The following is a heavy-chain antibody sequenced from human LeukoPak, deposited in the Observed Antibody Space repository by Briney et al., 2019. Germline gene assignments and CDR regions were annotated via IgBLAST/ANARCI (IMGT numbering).Heavy chain of an antibody. Sequence: GGSLRLSCAASGVTFSSYSMSWVRQAPGKGLEWVANIKQNGSEKYYVDSVKGRYTIYRDNANNSLYLQMNSLRAEDTAVYYCARELSYYGSCSYYTRPYYYYGMDVWGQGTTVTVSS. CDR2: IKQNGSEK. CDR1: GVTFSSYS. J-gene: IGHJ6*02. V-gene: IGHV3-7*01. D-gene: IGHD3-10*01. CDR3: ARELSYYGSCSYYTRPYYYYGMDV.